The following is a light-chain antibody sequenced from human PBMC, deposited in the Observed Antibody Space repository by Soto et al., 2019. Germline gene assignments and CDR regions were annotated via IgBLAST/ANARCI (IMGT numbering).Light chain of an antibody. J-gene: IGLJ2*01. CDR1: SSDVGGYDS. V-gene: IGLV2-8*01. CDR3: SSYAGNNNLI. CDR2: EVT. Sequence: QSALTQPPSASGSPGQSVTISCTGTSSDVGGYDSVSWYQQHPHKAPKLMIYEVTKRPSGVPDRFSGSKSGSTASLTVSGLQAEDEADYYCSSYAGNNNLIFGGGTKLTVL.